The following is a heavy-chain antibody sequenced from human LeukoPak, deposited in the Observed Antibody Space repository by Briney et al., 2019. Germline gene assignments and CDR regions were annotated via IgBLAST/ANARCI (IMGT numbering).Heavy chain of an antibody. CDR1: GFTFSSYG. CDR3: ARDWSGGFDI. V-gene: IGHV3-23*01. D-gene: IGHD3-10*01. Sequence: GGTLRLSCAACGFTFSSYGMSGVRQAPGKGLEWGSAISGRGGSTYYADSVKGRFTISRDNANNSLYLQMTSLTAEDTALYYCARDWSGGFDIWGQGTMVTVSS. J-gene: IGHJ3*02. CDR2: ISGRGGST.